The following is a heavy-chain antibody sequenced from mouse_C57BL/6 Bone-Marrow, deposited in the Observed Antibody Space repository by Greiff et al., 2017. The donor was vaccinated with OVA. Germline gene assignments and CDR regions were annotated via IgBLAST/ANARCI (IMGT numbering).Heavy chain of an antibody. Sequence: VQLQQSGPGLVQPSQRLSITCTVSGFSLTSYGVHWVRQSPGKGLEWLGVIWSGGSTDYNAAFISRLSISKDNSKSQVFFKMNSLQADDTAIYYCARGHPNYYGSSSLFDYWGQGTTLTVSS. J-gene: IGHJ2*01. CDR1: GFSLTSYG. D-gene: IGHD1-1*01. CDR2: IWSGGST. V-gene: IGHV2-2*01. CDR3: ARGHPNYYGSSSLFDY.